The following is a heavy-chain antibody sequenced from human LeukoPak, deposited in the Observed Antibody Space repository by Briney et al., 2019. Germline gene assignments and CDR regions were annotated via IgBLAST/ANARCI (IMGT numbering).Heavy chain of an antibody. CDR1: GFTFSSYG. J-gene: IGHJ6*02. CDR3: AKDGSGSGPYCGMDV. Sequence: PGGSLRLSCAASGFTFSSYGMHWVRQAPGKGLEWVAVISYDGSNKYYADSVKGRFTISRDNSKNTLYLQMNSLRAEDTAVYYCAKDGSGSGPYCGMDVWGQGTTVTVSS. CDR2: ISYDGSNK. D-gene: IGHD3-10*01. V-gene: IGHV3-30*18.